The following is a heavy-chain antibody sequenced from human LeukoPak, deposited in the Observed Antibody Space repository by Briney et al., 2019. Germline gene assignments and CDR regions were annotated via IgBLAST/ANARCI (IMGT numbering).Heavy chain of an antibody. J-gene: IGHJ4*02. CDR2: IIPIFGTA. V-gene: IGHV1-69*06. CDR1: GGTFSSYA. CDR3: AAGTGCAYCGGDCYCS. Sequence: SVKVSCKASGGTFSSYAISWVRQAPGQGLEWMGGIIPIFGTANYAQKFQGRVTITADKSTSTAYMELSSLRSEDTAVYYCAAGTGCAYCGGDCYCSWGQGTLVTVSS. D-gene: IGHD2-21*02.